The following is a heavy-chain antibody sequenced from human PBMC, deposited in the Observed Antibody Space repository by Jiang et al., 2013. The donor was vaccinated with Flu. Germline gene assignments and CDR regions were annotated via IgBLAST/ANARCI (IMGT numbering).Heavy chain of an antibody. Sequence: GPGLVKPSETLSLTCTVSGGSISYYYWSWIRQPPGKGLEWIGYTYYSGSTNYNPSLKSRVTISVDTSKNQFSLKLSSVTAADTAIYYCASASQEELSSFYYFDYWGQGSLVIVSS. CDR1: GGSISYYY. V-gene: IGHV4-59*01. CDR2: TYYSGST. D-gene: IGHD3-16*02. J-gene: IGHJ4*02. CDR3: ASASQEELSSFYYFDY.